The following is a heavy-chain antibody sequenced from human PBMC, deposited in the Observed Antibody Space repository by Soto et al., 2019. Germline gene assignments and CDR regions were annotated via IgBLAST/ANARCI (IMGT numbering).Heavy chain of an antibody. CDR1: GFTFSTYT. J-gene: IGHJ4*02. CDR2: ISSSSNDI. CDR3: EREPNSNEGALQVDY. V-gene: IGHV3-21*01. D-gene: IGHD1-20*01. Sequence: EVQLVESGGGLVKPGGSLRLSCAASGFTFSTYTMTWVRQAPGKGLEWVSSISSSSNDIYYADSVKGRFTISRDNAKKPLYLQMNSLRAEDTAVYYCEREPNSNEGALQVDYWGQGTLVTVSS.